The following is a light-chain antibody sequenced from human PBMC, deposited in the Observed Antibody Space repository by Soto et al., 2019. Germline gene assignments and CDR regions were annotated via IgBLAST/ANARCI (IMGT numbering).Light chain of an antibody. Sequence: SVLTQPASVSGSPGQSITISCTGTSSDIGSYDLVSWYQQHPGTAPKLIIYEVTKRPSGVSTRFSGSKSGNTASLTISGLQAVEEADYYCCSFADFTYVFGTGTKVTVL. CDR2: EVT. J-gene: IGLJ1*01. CDR1: SSDIGSYDL. V-gene: IGLV2-23*02. CDR3: CSFADFTYV.